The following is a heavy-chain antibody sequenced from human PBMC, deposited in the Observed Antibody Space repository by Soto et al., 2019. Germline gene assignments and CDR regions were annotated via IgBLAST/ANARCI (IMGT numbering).Heavy chain of an antibody. D-gene: IGHD6-13*01. J-gene: IGHJ6*02. CDR3: AALQERDSSPFGMYV. Sequence: SVKVSCKASGGTFSIYTISWVLQAPGQGLEWMGRIIPILGIANYAQKFQGRVTITADKSTSTAYMELSSLRSEDTAVYYCAALQERDSSPFGMYVCGQGTSVIVSS. V-gene: IGHV1-69*02. CDR2: IIPILGIA. CDR1: GGTFSIYT.